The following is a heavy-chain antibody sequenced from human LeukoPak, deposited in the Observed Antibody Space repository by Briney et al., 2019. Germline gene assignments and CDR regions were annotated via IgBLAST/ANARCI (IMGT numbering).Heavy chain of an antibody. D-gene: IGHD3-10*01. V-gene: IGHV3-66*01. CDR1: GFTVSSNY. CDR3: ARDKRGYYGSGSYFH. J-gene: IGHJ4*02. Sequence: GGSLRLSCAASGFTVSSNYMSWVRQAPGKGLEWVSVIYSGGSTYYADSVKGRFTISRDNSKNTLYLQMNSLRAEDTAVYYCARDKRGYYGSGSYFHWGQGTLVTVSS. CDR2: IYSGGST.